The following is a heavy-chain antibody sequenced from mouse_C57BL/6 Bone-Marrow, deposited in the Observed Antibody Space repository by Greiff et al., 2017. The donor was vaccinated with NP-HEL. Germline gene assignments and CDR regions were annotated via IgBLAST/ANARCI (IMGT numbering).Heavy chain of an antibody. CDR3: ARYYYGSRGWYFDV. V-gene: IGHV1-72*01. Sequence: QVQLQQPGADLVKPGASVKLSCKASGYTFPSYWMHCVKQRPGRGLAWIGRIDPNSGGTKFNEKFKTKATLTVDKPSSTAYMQLSSLTSEDSAVYYCARYYYGSRGWYFDVWGTGTTVTVSS. CDR1: GYTFPSYW. J-gene: IGHJ1*03. CDR2: IDPNSGGT. D-gene: IGHD1-1*01.